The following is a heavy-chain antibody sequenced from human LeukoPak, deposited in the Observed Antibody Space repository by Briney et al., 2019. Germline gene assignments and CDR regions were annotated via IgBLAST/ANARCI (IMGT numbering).Heavy chain of an antibody. CDR1: GYTFTSYD. D-gene: IGHD3-3*01. V-gene: IGHV1-8*03. J-gene: IGHJ4*02. CDR2: MNPNSGNT. Sequence: ASVDVSCKASGYTFTSYDINWVRQAPGQGHEWMGWMNPNSGNTRYAPKFQGRVTITRNTSISTAYMELSSLRSEDTAVYYCARVRAFGVVILGYWGQGTLVTVSS. CDR3: ARVRAFGVVILGY.